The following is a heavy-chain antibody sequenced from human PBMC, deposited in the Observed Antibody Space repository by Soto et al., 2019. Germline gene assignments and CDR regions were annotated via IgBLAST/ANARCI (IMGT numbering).Heavy chain of an antibody. J-gene: IGHJ4*02. V-gene: IGHV1-3*01. CDR3: AIYGGLLTDY. CDR1: GYTFTSYA. D-gene: IGHD4-17*01. Sequence: QVQLVQSGAEVKKPGASVKVSCKASGYTFTSYAMHWVRQAPGQRLEWMGWINAGNGNTKYSQKFQGRVTITRDTSASTAYMELSSLRSDDTAVYYCAIYGGLLTDYWGQGTLVTVSS. CDR2: INAGNGNT.